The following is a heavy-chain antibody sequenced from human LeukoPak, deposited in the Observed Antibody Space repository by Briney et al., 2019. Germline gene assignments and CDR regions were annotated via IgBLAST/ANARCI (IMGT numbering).Heavy chain of an antibody. CDR3: ARVTPRYYFDY. V-gene: IGHV3-21*01. CDR1: GFTFSSYS. Sequence: GGSLRLSCAASGFTFSSYSMNWVRQAPGKGLEWVSSISSSSSYIYYADSVKGRFTISRDNAKNSLYLQMNSLRAEDTAVYYCARVTPRYYFDYWGQGTLVTVSS. CDR2: ISSSSSYI. J-gene: IGHJ4*02.